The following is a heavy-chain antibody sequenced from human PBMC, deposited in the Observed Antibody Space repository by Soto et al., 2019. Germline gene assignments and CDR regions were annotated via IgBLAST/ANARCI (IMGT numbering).Heavy chain of an antibody. J-gene: IGHJ3*01. CDR2: ISLDGSRT. V-gene: IGHV3-74*01. Sequence: EVQLVESGGGLVQPGGSLRLSCAVSGFTFSTYCMHWVRQVPGKGLVWVSRISLDGSRTSYADSVKGRFTISRDNAKNTLYLQMRSLRAEDSAVYFCVRDRDFYDGRGYASPGDAFDVWGQGTVVSVSS. CDR1: GFTFSTYC. CDR3: VRDRDFYDGRGYASPGDAFDV. D-gene: IGHD3-22*01.